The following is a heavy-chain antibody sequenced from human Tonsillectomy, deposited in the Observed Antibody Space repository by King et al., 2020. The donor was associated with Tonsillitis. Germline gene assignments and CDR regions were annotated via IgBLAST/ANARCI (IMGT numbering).Heavy chain of an antibody. Sequence: VQLVESGGGLVKPGGSLRLSCAASGFTFSDSYMSWVRQAPGKGLEWVSSISSSGTTTYYADSMRGRFTISRDNANNSLYLQMNSLRAEDTAVYYCAREGDYDSSGYYYEGWFDPWGQGTLVTVSS. D-gene: IGHD3-22*01. CDR2: ISSSGTTT. J-gene: IGHJ5*02. CDR1: GFTFSDSY. V-gene: IGHV3-11*01. CDR3: AREGDYDSSGYYYEGWFDP.